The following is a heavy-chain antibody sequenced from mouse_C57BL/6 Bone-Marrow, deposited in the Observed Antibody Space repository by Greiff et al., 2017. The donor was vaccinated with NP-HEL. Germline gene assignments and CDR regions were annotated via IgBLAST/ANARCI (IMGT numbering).Heavy chain of an antibody. D-gene: IGHD2-4*01. V-gene: IGHV5-6*01. CDR1: GFTFSSYG. CDR3: ARIYYDYADY. Sequence: EVMLVESGGDLVKPGGSLKLSCAASGFTFSSYGMSWVRQTPDKRLEWVATISSGGSYTYYPDSVKGRFTFSRDNAKTTLYLQRSSLKYEDTAMYYCARIYYDYADYWGQGTTLTVSS. J-gene: IGHJ2*01. CDR2: ISSGGSYT.